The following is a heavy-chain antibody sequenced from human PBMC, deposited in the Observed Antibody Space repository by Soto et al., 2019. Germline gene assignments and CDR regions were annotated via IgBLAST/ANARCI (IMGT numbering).Heavy chain of an antibody. CDR2: TYYRSKWYN. CDR3: ARDTWGDGMDV. D-gene: IGHD3-16*01. V-gene: IGHV6-1*01. Sequence: SQTLSLTCAISGDSASSHSAAWNWVWQSPSRGLEWLGRTYYRSKWYNDYEVSVKSRITINPDTSKNQFSLQLNSVTPEDTAVYYCARDTWGDGMDVWGQGTTVTVSS. CDR1: GDSASSHSAA. J-gene: IGHJ6*02.